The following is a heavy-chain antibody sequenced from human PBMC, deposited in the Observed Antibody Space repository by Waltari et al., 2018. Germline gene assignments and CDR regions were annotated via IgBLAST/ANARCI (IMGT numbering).Heavy chain of an antibody. CDR1: GGSFSGHY. V-gene: IGHV4-34*02. D-gene: IGHD2-21*01. CDR2: INHRGNI. Sequence: QVQLQQWGARLLKPSETLSLTCALSGGSFSGHYWAWIRQAPGKGLEWIGEINHRGNINHNPSLKSRVTISVDTSKSQFSLSLNSVTAADTAVYYCARNSRDGYRLPGIIAYWGQGSLVTVSS. J-gene: IGHJ4*02. CDR3: ARNSRDGYRLPGIIAY.